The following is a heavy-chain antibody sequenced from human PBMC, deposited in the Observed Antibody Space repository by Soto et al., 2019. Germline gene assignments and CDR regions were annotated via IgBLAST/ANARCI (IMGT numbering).Heavy chain of an antibody. V-gene: IGHV1-69*13. D-gene: IGHD3-16*02. Sequence: RASVKVSCKASGGTFSSYAISWVRQAPGQGLEWMGGIIPIFGTANYAQKFQGRVTITADESTSTAYMELSSLRSEDTAVYYCARAYDYVWGSYRSRDYYYGMDVWGQGTTVTVSS. CDR2: IIPIFGTA. CDR1: GGTFSSYA. CDR3: ARAYDYVWGSYRSRDYYYGMDV. J-gene: IGHJ6*02.